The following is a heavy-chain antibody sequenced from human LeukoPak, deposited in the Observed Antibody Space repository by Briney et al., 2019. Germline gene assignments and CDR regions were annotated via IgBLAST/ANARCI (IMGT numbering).Heavy chain of an antibody. D-gene: IGHD2-2*01. V-gene: IGHV3-23*01. J-gene: IGHJ4*02. Sequence: GGSLRLSCSASGFTFSSYAMSWVRQAPGKGLEWVSAISGSGGSTYYADSVRGRFTISKDNSKNTLYLQMTSLRPEDTAVYYCAKSDCSVITCYVLDYWGQGTLVTVSS. CDR3: AKSDCSVITCYVLDY. CDR2: ISGSGGST. CDR1: GFTFSSYA.